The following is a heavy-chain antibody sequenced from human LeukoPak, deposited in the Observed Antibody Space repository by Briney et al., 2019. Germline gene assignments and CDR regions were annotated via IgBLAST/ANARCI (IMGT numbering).Heavy chain of an antibody. CDR3: AREGVAVAGTCHFDY. V-gene: IGHV1-2*02. CDR2: INPNSGGT. CDR1: GYTFTGDD. D-gene: IGHD6-19*01. J-gene: IGHJ4*02. Sequence: GASVKVSCKASGYTFTGDDMHWVRQAPGQGLEGMGGINPNSGGTNYAQKFQGRVTMTRDTSISTAYMELSRLRSDDTAVYYCAREGVAVAGTCHFDYWGQGTLVTVSS.